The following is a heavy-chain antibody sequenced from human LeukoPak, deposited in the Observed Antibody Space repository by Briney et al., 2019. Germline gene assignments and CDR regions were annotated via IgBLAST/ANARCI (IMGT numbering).Heavy chain of an antibody. Sequence: GGSLRLSCAASGFTFSSYGMHWVRQAPGKGLEWVSSISSSSSSIYYADSVKGRFTISRDNAKNSLYLQMNSLRAEDTAVYYCARDPTPDSYYDYVWGSYRYSNWFDPWGQGTLVTVSS. CDR2: ISSSSSSI. D-gene: IGHD3-16*02. J-gene: IGHJ5*02. CDR1: GFTFSSYG. CDR3: ARDPTPDSYYDYVWGSYRYSNWFDP. V-gene: IGHV3-21*01.